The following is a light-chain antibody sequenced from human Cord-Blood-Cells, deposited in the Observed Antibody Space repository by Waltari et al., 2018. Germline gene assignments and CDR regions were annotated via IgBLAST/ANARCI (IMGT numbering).Light chain of an antibody. CDR2: DAS. J-gene: IGKJ3*01. CDR3: QQRSNWPRFT. V-gene: IGKV3-11*01. Sequence: EIVLTQSPATLSLSPGERATLPCRASQRVSSYLAWYQQKPGQAPRLLIYDASNRATGIPARFSGSGSGTDFTLTISSLEPEDFAVYYCQQRSNWPRFTFGPGTKVDIK. CDR1: QRVSSY.